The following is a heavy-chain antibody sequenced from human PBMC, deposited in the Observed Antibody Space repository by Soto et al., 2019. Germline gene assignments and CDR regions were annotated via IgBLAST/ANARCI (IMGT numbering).Heavy chain of an antibody. Sequence: GASVEGSCKASGYTFTGYYMHWVRQAPGQGLEWMGWINPNSGGTNYAQKFQGRVTMTRDTSISTAYMELSRLRSDDTAVYYCARERFGGYYDSSGPNFDYWGQGTLVTGFS. CDR3: ARERFGGYYDSSGPNFDY. J-gene: IGHJ4*02. CDR1: GYTFTGYY. V-gene: IGHV1-2*02. CDR2: INPNSGGT. D-gene: IGHD3-22*01.